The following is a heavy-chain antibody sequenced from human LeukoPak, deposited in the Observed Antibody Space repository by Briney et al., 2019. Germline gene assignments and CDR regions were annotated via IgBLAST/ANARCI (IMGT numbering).Heavy chain of an antibody. V-gene: IGHV4-59*01. CDR1: GGSISSYY. CDR3: ARDLGDGFPGYFDY. Sequence: PSETLSLTCTVSGGSISSYYWSWIRQPPGKGLEWIGYIYYSGSTNYNPSLKSRVTISVDTPKNQFSLKLSSVTAADTAVYYCARDLGDGFPGYFDYWGQGTLVTVSS. CDR2: IYYSGST. D-gene: IGHD5-24*01. J-gene: IGHJ4*02.